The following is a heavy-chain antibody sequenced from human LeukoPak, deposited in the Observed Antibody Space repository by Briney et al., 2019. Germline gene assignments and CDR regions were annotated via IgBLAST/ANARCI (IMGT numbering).Heavy chain of an antibody. J-gene: IGHJ4*02. D-gene: IGHD5-12*01. CDR2: IKGSGGDT. CDR3: ARSRYSGNFVFDY. CDR1: GFTFSSYS. V-gene: IGHV3-23*01. Sequence: GSLRLSCAASGFTFSSYSMNWVRQAPGKGPEWVSGIKGSGGDTYYADSVKGRFTISRDNSKNTLYLQMNSLRAEDTAVYYCARSRYSGNFVFDYWGQGTLVTVSS.